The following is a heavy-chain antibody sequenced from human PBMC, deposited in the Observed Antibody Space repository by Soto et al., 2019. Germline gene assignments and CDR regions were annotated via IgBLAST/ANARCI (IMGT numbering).Heavy chain of an antibody. D-gene: IGHD3-10*01. V-gene: IGHV3-33*01. CDR3: ARVARTRVRDYYGMDV. Sequence: QVQLVESGGGVVQPGRSLRLSCAASGFTFSSYGMHWVRQAPGKGLEWVAVIWYDGSNKYYADSVKGRFTISRDNSKNTLYLQLNGLRAEDTAVYYCARVARTRVRDYYGMDVWGQGTTVTVSS. CDR2: IWYDGSNK. J-gene: IGHJ6*02. CDR1: GFTFSSYG.